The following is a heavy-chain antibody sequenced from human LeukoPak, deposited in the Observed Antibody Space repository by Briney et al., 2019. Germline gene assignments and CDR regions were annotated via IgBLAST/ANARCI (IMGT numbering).Heavy chain of an antibody. V-gene: IGHV4-59*01. D-gene: IGHD6-19*01. CDR2: IYYSGST. J-gene: IGHJ4*02. CDR3: ARRSPYSTGWSSYFDY. CDR1: GGSISSYY. Sequence: SETLSLTCTVSGGSISSYYWSWIRQPPGKGLEWIGCIYYSGSTNYNPSLKSRVTISVDTSKNQFSLKLSSVTAADSAVYYCARRSPYSTGWSSYFDYWGQGALVTVSS.